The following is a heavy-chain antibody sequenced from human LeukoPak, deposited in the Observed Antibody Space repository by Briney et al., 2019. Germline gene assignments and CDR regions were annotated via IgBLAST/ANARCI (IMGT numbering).Heavy chain of an antibody. CDR2: ISGSGGST. D-gene: IGHD3-22*01. CDR1: GFTFSSYA. J-gene: IGHJ4*02. Sequence: GGSLRLSCAASGFTFSSYAMSWVRQAPGKGLEWVSAISGSGGSTYYADSVKGRFTISRDNSKNTLYLQMSSLRAEDTAVYYCAKDLYYGSSGYGTLDHWGQGTLVTVSS. CDR3: AKDLYYGSSGYGTLDH. V-gene: IGHV3-23*01.